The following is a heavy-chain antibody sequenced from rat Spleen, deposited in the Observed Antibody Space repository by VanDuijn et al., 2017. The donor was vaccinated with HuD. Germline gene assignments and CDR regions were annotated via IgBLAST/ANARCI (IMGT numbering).Heavy chain of an antibody. J-gene: IGHJ1*01. CDR2: ISYDGGST. Sequence: EVQLVESGGGLVQPGRSLKLSCAASGFTFSDYYMAWVRQAPKKGLEWVASISYDGGSTYYRDSVKGRFTISRDNAKSSLYLQMDSLRSEDTATYYCARHRTGYFDFWGPGTMVTVSS. V-gene: IGHV5-20*01. CDR3: ARHRTGYFDF. CDR1: GFTFSDYY.